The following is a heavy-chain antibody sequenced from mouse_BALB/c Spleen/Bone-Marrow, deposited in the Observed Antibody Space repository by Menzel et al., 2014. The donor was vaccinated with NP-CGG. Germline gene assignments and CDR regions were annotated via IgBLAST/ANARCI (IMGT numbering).Heavy chain of an antibody. CDR2: ISSGSSTI. D-gene: IGHD1-1*01. CDR1: GFTFSSFG. CDR3: ARSGSSSGYFDY. V-gene: IGHV5-17*02. J-gene: IGHJ2*01. Sequence: EVKLVESGGGLVQPGGSRKLSCAASGFTFSSFGMHWVRQAPEKGLEWVAYISSGSSTIYYADTVMGRFTITRDNPKNTLFLQMTSLRSEDTAMYCCARSGSSSGYFDYWGQGTTLTVSS.